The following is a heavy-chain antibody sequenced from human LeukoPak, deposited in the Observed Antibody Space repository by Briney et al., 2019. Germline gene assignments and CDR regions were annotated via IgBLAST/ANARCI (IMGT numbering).Heavy chain of an antibody. Sequence: SETLSLTCTVFGGSIIRSSYYWGWIRQPPGVGLEWIASIYYSGTTYYNPSLKSRVTIHVDTSKNEFSLKLNSVTAADTAVYYCASQSVPNAFDIWGQGTMVTVSS. D-gene: IGHD1-1*01. CDR1: GGSIIRSSYY. CDR2: IYYSGTT. CDR3: ASQSVPNAFDI. V-gene: IGHV4-39*01. J-gene: IGHJ3*02.